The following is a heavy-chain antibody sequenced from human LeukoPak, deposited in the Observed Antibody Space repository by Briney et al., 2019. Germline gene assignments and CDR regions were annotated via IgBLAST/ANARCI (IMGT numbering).Heavy chain of an antibody. CDR3: ARSPSPYSSGWYFDY. D-gene: IGHD6-19*01. Sequence: SQTLSLTCAFSGDSVSINSAAWNWIRQSPSRGLEWLGRTYQRSKWYNDYAVSVKSRITINPDISKNQFSLQLNSVTPEDTAVYYCARSPSPYSSGWYFDYWGQRTLVTVSS. CDR2: TYQRSKWYN. CDR1: GDSVSINSAA. V-gene: IGHV6-1*01. J-gene: IGHJ4*02.